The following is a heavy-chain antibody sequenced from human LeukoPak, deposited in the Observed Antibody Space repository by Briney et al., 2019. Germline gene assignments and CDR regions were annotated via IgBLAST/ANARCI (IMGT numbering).Heavy chain of an antibody. CDR1: GGSIGSSSYY. D-gene: IGHD4-23*01. V-gene: IGHV4-39*01. CDR3: ARHRGFTVAHYYYGMDV. Sequence: SETLSLTCTVSGGSIGSSSYYWGWIRQPPGKGLEWIGSIYYSGSTYYNPSLKSRVTISVDTSKNQFSLKLSSVTAADTAVYYCARHRGFTVAHYYYGMDVWGQGTTVTVSS. J-gene: IGHJ6*02. CDR2: IYYSGST.